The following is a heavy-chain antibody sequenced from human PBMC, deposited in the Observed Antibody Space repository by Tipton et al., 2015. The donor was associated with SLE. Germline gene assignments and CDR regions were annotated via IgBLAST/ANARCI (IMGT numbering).Heavy chain of an antibody. J-gene: IGHJ3*02. CDR3: AREGVTIRAFDI. Sequence: TLSLTCTVSGGSISSHYWSWIRQPPGKGLEWIGYIYYSGSTNYNPSLKSRVTISVDTSKNQFSLKLSSVTAADTAVYYCAREGVTIRAFDIWGQGTTVTVSS. CDR1: GGSISSHY. V-gene: IGHV4-59*11. D-gene: IGHD3-3*01. CDR2: IYYSGST.